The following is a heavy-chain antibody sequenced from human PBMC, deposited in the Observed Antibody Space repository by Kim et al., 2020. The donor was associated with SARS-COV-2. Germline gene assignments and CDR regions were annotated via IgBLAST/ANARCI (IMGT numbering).Heavy chain of an antibody. J-gene: IGHJ6*02. CDR3: ARLGRGNPRDYYYYGMDV. CDR2: IIPIFGTA. Sequence: SVKVSCKASGGTFSSYAISWVRQAPGQGLEWMGGIIPIFGTANYAQKFQGRVTITADESTSTAYMELSSLRSEDTAVYYCARLGRGNPRDYYYYGMDVWGQGTTVTVSS. V-gene: IGHV1-69*13. D-gene: IGHD2-15*01. CDR1: GGTFSSYA.